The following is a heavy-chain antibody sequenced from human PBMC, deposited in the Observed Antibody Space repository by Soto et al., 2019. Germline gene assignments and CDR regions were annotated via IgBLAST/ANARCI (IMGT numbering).Heavy chain of an antibody. V-gene: IGHV3-15*01. CDR3: STKRTGITTIGPGY. Sequence: PVGSLRLSCAASGFTFSNAWMTWVRQAPGKGLEWVGRIKSKTDGGTTDYAAAVKGRFTISRDDSKNTVYLQMNGLEAEDTAVYYCSTKRTGITTIGPGYWGQGTLVTVSS. CDR2: IKSKTDGGTT. J-gene: IGHJ4*02. D-gene: IGHD1-20*01. CDR1: GFTFSNAW.